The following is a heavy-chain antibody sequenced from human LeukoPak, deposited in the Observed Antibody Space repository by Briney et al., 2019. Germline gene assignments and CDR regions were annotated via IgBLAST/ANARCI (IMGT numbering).Heavy chain of an antibody. Sequence: GASVKVSCKASGGTLSSYAISWVRQATGQGLEWMGWMNPNSGNTGYAQKFQGRVTMTRNTSISTAYMELSSLRSEDTAVYYCARGRIGFSREWFDPWGQGTLVTVSS. CDR2: MNPNSGNT. J-gene: IGHJ5*02. CDR1: GGTLSSYA. D-gene: IGHD1-26*01. CDR3: ARGRIGFSREWFDP. V-gene: IGHV1-8*02.